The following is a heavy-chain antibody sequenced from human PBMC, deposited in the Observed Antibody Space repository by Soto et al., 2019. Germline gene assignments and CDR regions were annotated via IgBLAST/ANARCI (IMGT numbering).Heavy chain of an antibody. CDR2: IYYSGTT. J-gene: IGHJ5*02. V-gene: IGHV4-31*03. CDR1: GGSISSGGYY. Sequence: SETLSLTCTVSGGSISSGGYYWSWIRQHPGKGLEWIGYIYYSGTTYYNPSLKSRVTISVDTSKNQFSLKLGSVSAADTALYYCARCSLVVVPAPGFDPWGRGTLVTVSS. CDR3: ARCSLVVVPAPGFDP. D-gene: IGHD2-2*01.